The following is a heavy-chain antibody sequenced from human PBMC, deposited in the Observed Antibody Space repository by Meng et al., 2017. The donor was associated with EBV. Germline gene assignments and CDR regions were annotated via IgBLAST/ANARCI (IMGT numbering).Heavy chain of an antibody. CDR2: IYHSGST. J-gene: IGHJ4*02. V-gene: IGHV4-4*02. CDR1: WAPIRRSNW. CDR3: VGTRTGTPDY. D-gene: IGHD1-1*01. Sequence: QVQPVALRTGRRAPSGARPPTRAAAWAPIRRSNWWSWVRQPPGKGLEWFGDIYHSGSTNYNPSLKSRVTISVDKSKNQFSLKLSSVTAADTAVYYCVGTRTGTPDYWGQGTLVTVSS.